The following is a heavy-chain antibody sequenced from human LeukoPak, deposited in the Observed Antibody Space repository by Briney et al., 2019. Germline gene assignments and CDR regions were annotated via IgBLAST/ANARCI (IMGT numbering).Heavy chain of an antibody. J-gene: IGHJ4*02. CDR3: ARGGARDIWYFAY. Sequence: GGSLRLSCEVSGFTFSAYGIHWVRQSPGKGPEWVAFVRHDGRDKFYADSVKGRFIVSKDNSRTTLQLQMNSLRSEDTAVNFCARGGARDIWYFAYWGQGIRVTVSS. V-gene: IGHV3-30*02. CDR1: GFTFSAYG. CDR2: VRHDGRDK. D-gene: IGHD2-21*01.